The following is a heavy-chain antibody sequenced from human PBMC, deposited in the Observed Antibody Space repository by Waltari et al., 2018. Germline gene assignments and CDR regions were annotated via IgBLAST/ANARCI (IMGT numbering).Heavy chain of an antibody. CDR2: ILLTRDYR. D-gene: IGHD2-21*01. V-gene: IGHV3-9*02. CDR3: TKDLTSGGADV. CDR1: GFISAGYG. Sequence: EVHLVESGGGFVQPGRSLRLSCTDSGFISAGYGMHWVRQVPGKVLEWVSSILLTRDYRGYADSVKGRFTSSRDNVKNSVYLQMNSLRPEDTALYYCTKDLTSGGADVWGQGTTVTVSS. J-gene: IGHJ6*02.